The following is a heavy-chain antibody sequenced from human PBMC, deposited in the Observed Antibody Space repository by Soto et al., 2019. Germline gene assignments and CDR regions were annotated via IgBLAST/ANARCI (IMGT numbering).Heavy chain of an antibody. J-gene: IGHJ6*02. CDR1: GFTFSNAW. V-gene: IGHV3-66*01. D-gene: IGHD6-13*01. Sequence: GGSLRLSCAASGFTFSNAWMSWVRQAPGKGLEWVSGMNSGGRTYYADSVKGRFTISRDTSKNTLYLQMNSLRAEDTAVYYCAREEVAAAGTRNYYYGMDVWGQGTTVTVSS. CDR2: MNSGGRT. CDR3: AREEVAAAGTRNYYYGMDV.